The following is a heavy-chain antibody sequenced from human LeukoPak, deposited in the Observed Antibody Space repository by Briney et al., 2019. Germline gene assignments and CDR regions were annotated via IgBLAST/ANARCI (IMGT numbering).Heavy chain of an antibody. Sequence: GASVRVSCTASGGTFSSYAISWVRQAPGQGLEWMGGIIPIFGTANYAQKFQGRVTITADESTSTAYMELSSLRSEDTAVYYCASYYDSSGYPPGTWFDPWGQGTLVTVSS. D-gene: IGHD3-22*01. J-gene: IGHJ5*02. CDR2: IIPIFGTA. V-gene: IGHV1-69*13. CDR1: GGTFSSYA. CDR3: ASYYDSSGYPPGTWFDP.